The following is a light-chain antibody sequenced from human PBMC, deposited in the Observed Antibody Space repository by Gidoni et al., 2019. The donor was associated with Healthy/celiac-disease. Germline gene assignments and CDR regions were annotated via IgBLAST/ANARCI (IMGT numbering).Light chain of an antibody. Sequence: DIQMTQSPSSLSASVGDRVTITCRASQSISSYLNWYQQKPGYAPKLLIYAASRLQSGVPSRFSGSGSGTDFTLTISSLQPEDFATYYCQQSYSTPRTFGQGTKLEIK. CDR1: QSISSY. CDR2: AAS. J-gene: IGKJ2*01. V-gene: IGKV1-39*01. CDR3: QQSYSTPRT.